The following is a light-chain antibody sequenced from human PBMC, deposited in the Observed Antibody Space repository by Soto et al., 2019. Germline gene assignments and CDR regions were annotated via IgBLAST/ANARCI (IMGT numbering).Light chain of an antibody. CDR2: DDI. V-gene: IGLV1-51*01. J-gene: IGLJ1*01. CDR3: GSWDSSLTANV. CDR1: TSNVANNF. Sequence: QSVLTQPPSVSAAPGQKVTISCSGPTSNVANNFVSCYQQIPGKAPKLLIYDDIRRPSGIPDRFSASKSGTSATLGITGLQTGDEADYYCGSWDSSLTANVFGTGPKVTVL.